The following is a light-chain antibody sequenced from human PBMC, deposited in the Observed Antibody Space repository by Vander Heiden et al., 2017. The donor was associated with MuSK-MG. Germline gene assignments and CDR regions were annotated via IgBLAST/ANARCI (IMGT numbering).Light chain of an antibody. J-gene: IGLJ2*01. CDR3: SSYTGSSQVL. V-gene: IGLV2-14*03. CDR1: SSDVGAYDH. CDR2: DVR. Sequence: QSALTQPASVSGSPGQSITISCTGTSSDVGAYDHVSWYQRHPGKAPKLIISDVRNRPSGVSSRFSGSKSGNTASLTISGLQTEDEADYFCSSYTGSSQVLFGGGTQVTVL.